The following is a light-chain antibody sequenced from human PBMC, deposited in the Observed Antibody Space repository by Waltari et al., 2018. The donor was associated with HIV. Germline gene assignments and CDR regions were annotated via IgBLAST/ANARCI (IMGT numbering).Light chain of an antibody. CDR2: GNN. CDR3: QSYDTSLSARV. CDR1: SSNIGAGYD. V-gene: IGLV1-40*01. J-gene: IGLJ3*02. Sequence: QSVLTQPPSVSGAPGQSVTISCTGSSSNIGAGYDVHWYQQCPRRAPKLLLYGNNNRPSGVPDRFSASTFGASVYLAITGLQPDDEADYYCQSYDTSLSARVFGGGTKLTVL.